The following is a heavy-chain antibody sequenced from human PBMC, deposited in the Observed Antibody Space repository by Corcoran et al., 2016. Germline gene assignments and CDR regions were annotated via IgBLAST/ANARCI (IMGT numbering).Heavy chain of an antibody. J-gene: IGHJ6*02. D-gene: IGHD5-18*01. Sequence: QVQLVESGGGVVQPGRSLRLSCAASGFTFSSYGMHWVRQAPGKGLEWVAVIWYDGSNKYYADSVKGRFTISRDNSKNTLYLQMNSLRAEDTAVYYCARDRPPTGYSYGPPWGYYGMDVWGQGTTVTVSS. V-gene: IGHV3-33*01. CDR3: ARDRPPTGYSYGPPWGYYGMDV. CDR2: IWYDGSNK. CDR1: GFTFSSYG.